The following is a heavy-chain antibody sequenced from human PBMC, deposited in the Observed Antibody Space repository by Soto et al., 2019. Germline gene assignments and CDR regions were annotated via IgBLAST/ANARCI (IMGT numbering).Heavy chain of an antibody. D-gene: IGHD6-13*01. CDR2: IYYSGST. V-gene: IGHV4-30-4*01. J-gene: IGHJ6*02. CDR1: GGSISSGDYY. CDR3: ARAGAAYFYYYGVDV. Sequence: NPSETLSLTCTVSGGSISSGDYYWNWIRQPPGKGLEWIGYIYYSGSTYYNPSLKSRVTISVDTSKNRFSLKLSSVTAADTAVYFCARAGAAYFYYYGVDVWGQGTTVTGSS.